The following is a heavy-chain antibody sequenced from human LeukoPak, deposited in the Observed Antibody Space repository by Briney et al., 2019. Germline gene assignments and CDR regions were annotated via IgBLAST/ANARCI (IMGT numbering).Heavy chain of an antibody. CDR2: ISSSSRNT. D-gene: IGHD3-3*01. CDR1: GFTFSTYS. CDR3: ARGGTFGVDISDY. Sequence: GGSLRLSCAVYGFTFSTYSMTWVRQAPGNGLEWVSSISSSSRNTYYTDSVKGRFTISRDNAKNSLYLQMSSLRAEDTAVYYCARGGTFGVDISDYWGQGTLVTVSS. J-gene: IGHJ4*02. V-gene: IGHV3-21*01.